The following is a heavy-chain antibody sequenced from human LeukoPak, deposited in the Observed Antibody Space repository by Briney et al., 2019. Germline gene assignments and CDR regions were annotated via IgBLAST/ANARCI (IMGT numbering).Heavy chain of an antibody. Sequence: SQTLSLTCTVSGGSVRRGNYYWTWIRQPAGSGLEWIGRIYTSGTTDYNPSLRTRVTISVDASRNQFSLNLSSVTAADTAVYYCARETLTCIAAAGTPIYYYYYMDVRGKGTTVTVSS. J-gene: IGHJ6*03. V-gene: IGHV4-61*02. CDR1: GGSVRRGNYY. CDR3: ARETLTCIAAAGTPIYYYYYMDV. CDR2: IYTSGTT. D-gene: IGHD6-13*01.